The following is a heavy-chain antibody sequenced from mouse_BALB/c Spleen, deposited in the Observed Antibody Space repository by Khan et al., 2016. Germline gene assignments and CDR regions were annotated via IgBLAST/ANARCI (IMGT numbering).Heavy chain of an antibody. D-gene: IGHD1-2*01. Sequence: QVQLQQPGAELVRPGASVKLSCKASGYSFTSYWMNWVKQRPGQGLEWIGMIHPSESETRLNQKFKDKATLTVDKSSSTAYMQLSSPTSEDSAVYYSARSGGYGGYYFDYWGQGTTLTVSS. V-gene: IGHV1-61*01. CDR1: GYSFTSYW. CDR3: ARSGGYGGYYFDY. J-gene: IGHJ2*01. CDR2: IHPSESET.